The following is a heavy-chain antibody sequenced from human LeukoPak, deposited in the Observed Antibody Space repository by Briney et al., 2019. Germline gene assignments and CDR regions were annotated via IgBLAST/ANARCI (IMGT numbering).Heavy chain of an antibody. J-gene: IGHJ4*02. Sequence: GGSLRLSCAASGFTVSSNYMSWVRQAPGKGLEWVSVIYSGGSTYYADSVKGRFTISRDNSKNTLYLQMNSLRAEDTAVYYCAKYLYSRMLYLYYFDYWGQGTLVTVSS. CDR2: IYSGGST. CDR1: GFTVSSNY. D-gene: IGHD2-8*01. V-gene: IGHV3-66*01. CDR3: AKYLYSRMLYLYYFDY.